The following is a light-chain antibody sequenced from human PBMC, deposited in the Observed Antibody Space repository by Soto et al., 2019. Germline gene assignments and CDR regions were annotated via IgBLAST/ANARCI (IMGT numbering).Light chain of an antibody. J-gene: IGKJ1*01. CDR1: QSVSSSS. Sequence: EIVLTQSPGTQSLSPGERATLSCRASQSVSSSSLAWYQQKPGQPPRLLIFGASSRATGIPDRFSGSGSGTDFTLTISRLEPEDFAVYYCQQYGSSLRGTFGQGTKVEVK. CDR2: GAS. CDR3: QQYGSSLRGT. V-gene: IGKV3-20*01.